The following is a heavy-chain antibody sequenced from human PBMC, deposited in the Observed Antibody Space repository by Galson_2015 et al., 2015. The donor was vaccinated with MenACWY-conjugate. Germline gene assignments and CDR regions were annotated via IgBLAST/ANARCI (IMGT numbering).Heavy chain of an antibody. CDR1: DLTFEDYG. CDR3: VEESGGSDCYIGPIAFDM. D-gene: IGHD2-21*02. CDR2: ISWDNINI. J-gene: IGHJ3*02. Sequence: SLRLSCAASDLTFEDYGMHWVRQAPGKGLEWVSGISWDNINIAHAGSVKGRFTVSRDNAENSLYLQMIILREEDTASYYCVEESGGSDCYIGPIAFDMWGHGTLVIVSS. V-gene: IGHV3-9*01.